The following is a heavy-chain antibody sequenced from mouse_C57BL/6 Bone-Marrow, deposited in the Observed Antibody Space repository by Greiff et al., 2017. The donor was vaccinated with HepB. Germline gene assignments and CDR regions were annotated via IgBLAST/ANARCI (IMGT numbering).Heavy chain of an antibody. D-gene: IGHD1-1*01. CDR1: GYTFTTYP. CDR3: ARGGYYGKVAWFAY. CDR2: FHPYNDDT. Sequence: VHLVESGAELVKPGASVKMSCKASGYTFTTYPIEWMKQTHGESLEWIGNFHPYNDDTKYNEKFKGKATLTVEKSSSTVYLELSRLTSDDSAVYYCARGGYYGKVAWFAYWGQGTLVTVSA. V-gene: IGHV1-47*01. J-gene: IGHJ3*01.